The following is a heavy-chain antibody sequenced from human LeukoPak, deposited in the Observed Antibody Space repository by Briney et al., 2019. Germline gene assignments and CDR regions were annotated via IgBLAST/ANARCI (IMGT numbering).Heavy chain of an antibody. CDR2: LSGSGVNT. CDR1: GFTFSDYA. Sequence: PGGSLRLSCAASGFTFSDYAMSWVRQAPGKGLEWVSGLSGSGVNTYHADSMKGRFTISRDNSKNTLYLQVDSLRAEDTAVYYCTTAGYSRYAGGQGTLVTVSS. D-gene: IGHD6-13*01. J-gene: IGHJ4*02. CDR3: TTAGYSRYA. V-gene: IGHV3-23*01.